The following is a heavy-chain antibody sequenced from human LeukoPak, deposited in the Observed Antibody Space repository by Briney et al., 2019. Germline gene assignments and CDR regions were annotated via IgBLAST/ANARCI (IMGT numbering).Heavy chain of an antibody. Sequence: PGGSLRLSCAASGFTFSSYWMSWVRQAPGKGLEWVANIKQDGSEKYCVDSVKGRFTISRDNAKNSLFLQMNSLRAEDTAVYYCARRRQHDFWSGFSYYYYYYMDVWGKGTTVTVSS. CDR2: IKQDGSEK. CDR1: GFTFSSYW. V-gene: IGHV3-7*01. D-gene: IGHD3-3*01. J-gene: IGHJ6*03. CDR3: ARRRQHDFWSGFSYYYYYYMDV.